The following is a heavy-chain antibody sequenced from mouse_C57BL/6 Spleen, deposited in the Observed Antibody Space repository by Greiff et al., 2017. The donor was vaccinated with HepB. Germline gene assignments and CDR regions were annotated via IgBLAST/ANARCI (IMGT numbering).Heavy chain of an antibody. CDR3: ARELRSRYFDV. CDR2: IDPNSGGT. D-gene: IGHD1-1*01. CDR1: GYTFTSYW. J-gene: IGHJ1*03. V-gene: IGHV1-62-3*01. Sequence: VQLQQPGAELVKPGASVKLSCKASGYTFTSYWMHWVKQRPGRGLEWIGRIDPNSGGTKYNEKFKGKATLTVDTSSSTAYMELHSLTSEDSAVYFCARELRSRYFDVWGTGTTVTVSS.